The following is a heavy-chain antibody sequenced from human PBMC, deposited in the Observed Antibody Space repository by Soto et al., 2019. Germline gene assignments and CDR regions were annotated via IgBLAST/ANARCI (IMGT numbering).Heavy chain of an antibody. V-gene: IGHV4-38-2*01. CDR3: AAATRPGARFYGMDV. CDR2: LSKNAST. J-gene: IGHJ6*02. D-gene: IGHD2-2*01. CDR1: GYSFNSVHF. Sequence: SETLSLTCVVSGYSFNSVHFWGWIRQPPVKGLQWLGSLSKNASTYHDPSVRGRVTLSIDTSKNQFSLKLTSVTAADAAVYYRAAATRPGARFYGMDVWGQGTTVTVSS.